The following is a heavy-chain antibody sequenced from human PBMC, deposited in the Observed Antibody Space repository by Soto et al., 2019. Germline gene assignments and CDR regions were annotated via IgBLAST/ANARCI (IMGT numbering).Heavy chain of an antibody. V-gene: IGHV1-69*01. CDR1: GGPFSTHA. CDR2: TIPTLGTR. J-gene: IGHJ6*02. CDR3: ARAAFRSGYYGYYSGMAV. D-gene: IGHD3-3*01. Sequence: QVQLVQSGAEVKKPGSPPKVSCRAYGGPFSTHAISWLQQAPGQGLEGRGGTIPTLGTRNYAQKFQGRVRFTADEYTSTAYMALSRLTSEDTAVYSCARAAFRSGYYGYYSGMAVWGQGTAVNV.